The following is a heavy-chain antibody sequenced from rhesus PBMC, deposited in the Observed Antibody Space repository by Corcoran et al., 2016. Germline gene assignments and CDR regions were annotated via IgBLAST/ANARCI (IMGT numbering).Heavy chain of an antibody. Sequence: QVQLQESGPELVKPSETLSLPCAVSGGSISSNYWSWIRQPPGKGLEWIWYIGGSSGSTNYNPSLKSRVTISTDTSKNQFSLKLSSVTAADTAVYYCARREVTTGVGDYWGQGVLVTVSS. J-gene: IGHJ4*01. D-gene: IGHD4-23*01. CDR1: GGSISSNY. CDR3: ARREVTTGVGDY. V-gene: IGHV4-165*01. CDR2: IGGSSGST.